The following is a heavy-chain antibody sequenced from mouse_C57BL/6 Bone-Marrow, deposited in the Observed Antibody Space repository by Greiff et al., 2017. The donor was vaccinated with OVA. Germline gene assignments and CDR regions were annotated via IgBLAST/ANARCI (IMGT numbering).Heavy chain of an antibody. CDR2: IYPGDGDT. J-gene: IGHJ2*01. CDR1: GYAFSSSW. D-gene: IGHD2-3*01. V-gene: IGHV1-82*01. Sequence: VQLQQSGPELVKPGASVKISCKASGYAFSSSWMNWVKQRPGKGLEWIGRIYPGDGDTYYHGKFKGKATLTADKSYSTAYIQLNSLTSEDSAVYFGARHEDGYYASYFDYWGQGTTLTVSS. CDR3: ARHEDGYYASYFDY.